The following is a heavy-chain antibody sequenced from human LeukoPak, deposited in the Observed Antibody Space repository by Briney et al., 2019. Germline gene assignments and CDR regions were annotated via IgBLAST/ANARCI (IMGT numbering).Heavy chain of an antibody. V-gene: IGHV3-23*01. CDR3: AKDGPLGYYYYYMDV. Sequence: GGSLRLSCAASGFTFSSYAMSWVRQAPGKGLEWVSAISGSGGSTYYADSVEGRFTISRDNSKNTLYLQMNNLRAEDTAVYYCAKDGPLGYYYYYMDVWGKGTTVTVSS. CDR2: ISGSGGST. J-gene: IGHJ6*03. CDR1: GFTFSSYA. D-gene: IGHD7-27*01.